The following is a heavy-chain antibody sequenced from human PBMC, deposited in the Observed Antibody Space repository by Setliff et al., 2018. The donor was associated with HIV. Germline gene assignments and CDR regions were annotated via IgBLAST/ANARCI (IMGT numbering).Heavy chain of an antibody. D-gene: IGHD3-3*01. J-gene: IGHJ4*02. Sequence: GGSLRLSCTASAFTFNKYAMAWVRQAPGKGLEWVSAISDTGDYIYYADSVKGRFTISRDNAKNSLYLQMNSLRADDTAVYYCARGRVESFWSDLIPSDYWGQGTLVTVPQ. CDR1: AFTFNKYA. CDR3: ARGRVESFWSDLIPSDY. CDR2: ISDTGDYI. V-gene: IGHV3-23*01.